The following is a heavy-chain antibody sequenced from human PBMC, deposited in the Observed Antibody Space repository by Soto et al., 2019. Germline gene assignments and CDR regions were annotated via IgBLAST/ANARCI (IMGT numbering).Heavy chain of an antibody. CDR1: GDSISSHDW. CDR2: IHRSGGT. V-gene: IGHV4-4*02. D-gene: IGHD3-3*01. CDR3: VRNGYYSLDY. Sequence: QVQLQESGPGLVKPSGTLSLTCAVSGDSISSHDWWSWVRQPPNKGLEWIAEIHRSGGTNYNPSLMSRATISVDNSKNQFSLKLISATAADTAVYYCVRNGYYSLDYWGQGTLVSVSS. J-gene: IGHJ4*02.